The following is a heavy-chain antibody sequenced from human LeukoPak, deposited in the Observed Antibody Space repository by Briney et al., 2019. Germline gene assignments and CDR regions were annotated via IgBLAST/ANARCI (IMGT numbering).Heavy chain of an antibody. CDR1: GFTFSSYS. Sequence: GGSLRLSCAASGFTFSSYSMSWVRQAPGKGLEWVSSISSRSSYIYYADSVKGRFTISRDNAKNSLYLQMNSLRAEDTAVYYCARESGIAVAGRQDYWGQGTLVTVSS. J-gene: IGHJ4*02. D-gene: IGHD6-19*01. CDR3: ARESGIAVAGRQDY. CDR2: ISSRSSYI. V-gene: IGHV3-21*01.